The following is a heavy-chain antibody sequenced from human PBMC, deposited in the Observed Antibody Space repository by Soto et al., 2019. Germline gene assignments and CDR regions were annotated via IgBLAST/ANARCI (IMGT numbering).Heavy chain of an antibody. CDR3: AHIPNYYQYDWFDP. CDR2: IYRDDDK. Sequence: QITLKESGPTLVKPTQTLTLTCTFSGFSLTTRGVGVGWIRQPPGKALEGLALIYRDDDKRYSPSLQSRLSITKDTSKTQVVLTMTNVDPVDTATYYCAHIPNYYQYDWFDPWGQGTLVSVSS. V-gene: IGHV2-5*02. CDR1: GFSLTTRGVG. J-gene: IGHJ5*02. D-gene: IGHD3-16*01.